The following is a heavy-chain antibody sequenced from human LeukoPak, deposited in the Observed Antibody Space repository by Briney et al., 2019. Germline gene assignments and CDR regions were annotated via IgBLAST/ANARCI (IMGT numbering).Heavy chain of an antibody. CDR3: ARERIAYCGGDCSYDY. CDR2: ISAYNGNT. J-gene: IGHJ4*02. CDR1: GYTFTSYG. Sequence: ASVKVSCKASGYTFTSYGISWLRQAPGQGLELILWISAYNGNTNYAQKLQGRVTMTTDTSTSTAYMELRSLRSDDTAVYYCARERIAYCGGDCSYDYWGQGTLVTVSS. V-gene: IGHV1-18*01. D-gene: IGHD2-21*02.